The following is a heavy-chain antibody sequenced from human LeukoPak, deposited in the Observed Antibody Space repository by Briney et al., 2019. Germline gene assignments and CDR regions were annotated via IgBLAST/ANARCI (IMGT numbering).Heavy chain of an antibody. CDR3: ARRILVPQGGDWFDP. Sequence: SETLSLTRTVSGGSISSYYWSWIRQPPGKGLEWIGYIYTSGSTNYNPSLKSRVTISVDTSKNQFSLKLSSVTAADTAVYYCARRILVPQGGDWFDPWGQGTLVTVSS. J-gene: IGHJ5*02. D-gene: IGHD2-2*01. CDR2: IYTSGST. V-gene: IGHV4-4*09. CDR1: GGSISSYY.